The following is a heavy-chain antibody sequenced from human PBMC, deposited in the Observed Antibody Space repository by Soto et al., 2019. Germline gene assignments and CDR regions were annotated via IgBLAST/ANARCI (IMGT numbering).Heavy chain of an antibody. CDR3: ARESAAPLKGYGMDV. Sequence: HPGGSLRLSCAASGFTFSSYGMRWVRQAPGKGLEWVAVIWYDGSNKYYADSVKGRFTISRDNSKNTLYLQMNSLRAEDTAVYYCARESAAPLKGYGMDVWGQGTTVTVSS. CDR2: IWYDGSNK. D-gene: IGHD2-2*01. CDR1: GFTFSSYG. J-gene: IGHJ6*02. V-gene: IGHV3-33*01.